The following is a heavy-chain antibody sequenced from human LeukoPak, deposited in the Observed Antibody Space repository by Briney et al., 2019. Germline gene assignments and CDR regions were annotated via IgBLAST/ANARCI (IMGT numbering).Heavy chain of an antibody. D-gene: IGHD3-22*01. CDR3: AKGSDDSSGYYYRYYYYYLDV. CDR1: EFTFSSYA. CDR2: ISGNGDST. Sequence: GGSLRLSCAASEFTFSSYAMSWVRQAPGKGLEWVSSISGNGDSTNYADSVKGRFTISRDNSKNTLYLQKNSLRAEDTAVYYCAKGSDDSSGYYYRYYYYYLDVWGKGTTVTVSS. J-gene: IGHJ6*03. V-gene: IGHV3-23*01.